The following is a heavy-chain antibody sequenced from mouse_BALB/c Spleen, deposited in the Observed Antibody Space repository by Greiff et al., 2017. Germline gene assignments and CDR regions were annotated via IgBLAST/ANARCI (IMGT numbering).Heavy chain of an antibody. CDR3: ARDYYGSSYAMDY. J-gene: IGHJ4*01. D-gene: IGHD1-1*01. V-gene: IGHV3-2*02. CDR2: ISYSGST. Sequence: EVKLMESGPGLVKPSQSLSLTCTVTGYSITSDYAWNWIRQFPGNTLEWMGYISYSGSTSYNPSLQSRISITRDTSKNQFFLQLNSVTNEDTATYYCARDYYGSSYAMDYWGQGTSVTVSS. CDR1: GYSITSDYA.